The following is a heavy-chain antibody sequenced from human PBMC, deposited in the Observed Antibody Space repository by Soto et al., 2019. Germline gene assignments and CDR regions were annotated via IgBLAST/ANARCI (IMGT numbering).Heavy chain of an antibody. CDR1: GYTFTSYG. CDR2: ISAYNGNT. D-gene: IGHD2-15*01. Sequence: GASVKVSCKASGYTFTSYGISWVRQAPGQGLEWMGWISAYNGNTNYAQKLQGRVTMTTDTSTGTAYMELRSLRSDDTAVYYCAREGPLRYCSGGSCYSHAFDIWGQGTMVTVSS. CDR3: AREGPLRYCSGGSCYSHAFDI. J-gene: IGHJ3*02. V-gene: IGHV1-18*01.